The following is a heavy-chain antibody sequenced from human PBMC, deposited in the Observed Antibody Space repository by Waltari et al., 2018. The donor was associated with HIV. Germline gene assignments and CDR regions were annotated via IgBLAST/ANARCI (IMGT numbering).Heavy chain of an antibody. Sequence: QVQLQESGPGLVKPSQTLSLTCTVSGGSISSGDYYWSWIRQHPGKGLEWIGYIDYSGSTYYNPSLKSRVTISIDTSKNQFSLKLSSVTAADTAVYDCARGLRLGELSFFSLNWFDPWGQGTLVTVSS. D-gene: IGHD3-16*02. V-gene: IGHV4-31*03. J-gene: IGHJ5*02. CDR3: ARGLRLGELSFFSLNWFDP. CDR2: IDYSGST. CDR1: GGSISSGDYY.